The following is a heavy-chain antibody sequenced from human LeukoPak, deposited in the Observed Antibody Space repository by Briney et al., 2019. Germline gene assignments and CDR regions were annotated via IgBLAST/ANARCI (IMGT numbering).Heavy chain of an antibody. Sequence: ASVKVPFKASGGTFSSYAISWVRQAPGQGLEWMGGIIPIFGTANYAQKFQGRVTITTDESTSTAYMELSSLRSEDTAVYYCARGLYYDSSGYADWGQGTLATVSS. CDR3: ARGLYYDSSGYAD. CDR2: IIPIFGTA. J-gene: IGHJ4*02. D-gene: IGHD3-22*01. CDR1: GGTFSSYA. V-gene: IGHV1-69*05.